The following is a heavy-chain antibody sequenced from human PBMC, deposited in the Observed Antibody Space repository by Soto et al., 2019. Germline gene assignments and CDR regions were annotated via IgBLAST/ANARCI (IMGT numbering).Heavy chain of an antibody. CDR1: GYTFTSYG. J-gene: IGHJ4*02. Sequence: QVQLVQSGAEVKRPGASVKVSCKASGYTFTSYGISWVRQAPGQGLEWMGWISAYNGNTNYAQKLQGRVTMPTDTPTPTPYMAPRSLRPDDTAVYYCAREDPASLNWGQGDLVTASS. CDR2: ISAYNGNT. CDR3: AREDPASLN. D-gene: IGHD2-2*01. V-gene: IGHV1-18*01.